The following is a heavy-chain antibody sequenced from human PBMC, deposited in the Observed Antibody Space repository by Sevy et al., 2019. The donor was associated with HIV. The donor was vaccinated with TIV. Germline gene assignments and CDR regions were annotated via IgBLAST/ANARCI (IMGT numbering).Heavy chain of an antibody. V-gene: IGHV3-30*02. CDR2: IRYDGSTK. Sequence: GVSLKISCAASGFTFSIYGMHWVRQAPGKGLEWVACIRYDGSTKYYAASVKGRFTISRDNSKNTLYLQMNSLRAEDTAVYYCARDYYDSSGYYLLNPYYYGMDVWGQGTTVTVSS. J-gene: IGHJ6*02. CDR3: ARDYYDSSGYYLLNPYYYGMDV. CDR1: GFTFSIYG. D-gene: IGHD3-22*01.